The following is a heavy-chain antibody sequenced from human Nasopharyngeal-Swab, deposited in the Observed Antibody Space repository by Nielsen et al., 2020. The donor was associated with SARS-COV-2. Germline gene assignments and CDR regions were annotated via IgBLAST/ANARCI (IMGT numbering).Heavy chain of an antibody. D-gene: IGHD1-14*01. J-gene: IGHJ2*01. CDR3: ARFSNKGNRYWFFDL. CDR1: GFTFSGYG. V-gene: IGHV3-48*04. CDR2: ISNGGSII. Sequence: GGSLRLSCAASGFTFSGYGMSWVRQAPGKGLEWVSYISNGGSIIYYADSVKGRFTISRDNAGTSLSLQMNSLRAEDTAVYYCARFSNKGNRYWFFDLWGRGTLVTVSS.